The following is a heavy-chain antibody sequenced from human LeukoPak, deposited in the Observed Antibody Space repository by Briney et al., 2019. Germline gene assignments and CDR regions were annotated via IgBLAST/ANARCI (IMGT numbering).Heavy chain of an antibody. V-gene: IGHV3-23*01. J-gene: IGHJ4*02. Sequence: GALRLSCAASGFTFSSYAMSWVRQAPGKGLEWVSAISGSGGSTYYADSVKGRFTISRDNSKNTLYLQMNSLRAEDTAVYYCAKVGSGSYYNVGYFDYWGQGTLVTVSS. CDR2: ISGSGGST. CDR3: AKVGSGSYYNVGYFDY. CDR1: GFTFSSYA. D-gene: IGHD3-10*01.